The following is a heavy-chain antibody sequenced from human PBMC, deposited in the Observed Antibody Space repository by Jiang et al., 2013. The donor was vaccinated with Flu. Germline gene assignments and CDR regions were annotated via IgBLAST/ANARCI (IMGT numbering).Heavy chain of an antibody. CDR2: IHYSGST. J-gene: IGHJ4*02. CDR3: ARARAPEIAAYYFDS. D-gene: IGHD6-13*01. CDR1: GGSTSSNY. Sequence: GSGLVKPSETLSLTCIVSGGSTSSNYWNWVRQPPGKGLEWIGYIHYSGSTNYNPSLKSRVTISADTSKKQFSLNLSSVTAADTAVYYCARARAPEIAAYYFDSWGQGTLVTVSS. V-gene: IGHV4-59*01.